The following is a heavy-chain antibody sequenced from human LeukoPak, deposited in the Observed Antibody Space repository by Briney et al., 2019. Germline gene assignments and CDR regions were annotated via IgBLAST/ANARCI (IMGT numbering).Heavy chain of an antibody. CDR3: AKHGLGVPEGY. Sequence: PGGSLRISCAASGFAFSSYAMSWVRQAPGEGLEWVSGISGSGGSTYYADSMKGRFTISRDNSKNTLFLQMNSLRAEDTAVYYCAKHGLGVPEGYWGQGTLVTVSS. CDR1: GFAFSSYA. J-gene: IGHJ4*02. CDR2: ISGSGGST. V-gene: IGHV3-23*01. D-gene: IGHD2-2*01.